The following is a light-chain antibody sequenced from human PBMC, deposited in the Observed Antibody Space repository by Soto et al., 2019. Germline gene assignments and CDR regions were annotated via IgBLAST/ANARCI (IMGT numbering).Light chain of an antibody. CDR3: KQYSRYCRT. Sequence: DMAKARPPGTLSASVGVKVTITGVASQSISSWLAWYEQKPCKVPRINIYDAYSLESGVRSRFGGSGSETEFTLTTSLLPPDEIATYYRKQYSRYCRTFAPGT. CDR1: QSISSW. CDR2: DAY. J-gene: IGKJ1*01. V-gene: IGKV1-5*01.